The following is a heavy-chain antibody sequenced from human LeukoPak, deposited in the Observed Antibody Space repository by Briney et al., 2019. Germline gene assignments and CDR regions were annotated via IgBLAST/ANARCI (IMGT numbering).Heavy chain of an antibody. J-gene: IGHJ4*02. CDR1: GFTFSSYE. CDR3: ARDGITGTGFY. D-gene: IGHD1-7*01. Sequence: GGSLRLSCAASGFTFSSYEMNWVRPAPGKGLEWVSYISSSGSTIYYADSVKGRFTISRDNAKNSLYPQMNSLRAEDTAVYYCARDGITGTGFYWGQGTLVTVSS. CDR2: ISSSGSTI. V-gene: IGHV3-48*03.